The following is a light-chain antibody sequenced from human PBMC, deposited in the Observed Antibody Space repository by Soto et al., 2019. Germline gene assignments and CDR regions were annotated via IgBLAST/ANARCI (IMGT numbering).Light chain of an antibody. Sequence: IVRTQSPATLSVSPGERVTLSCRASQSVSSDLAWYHQKPGQAPRLLIYGASTRATGIPARFSGSGSGTEFTLTINSLKSEDFAVYYCQQYNNWPRTFGQGTKVDIK. J-gene: IGKJ1*01. V-gene: IGKV3-15*01. CDR2: GAS. CDR1: QSVSSD. CDR3: QQYNNWPRT.